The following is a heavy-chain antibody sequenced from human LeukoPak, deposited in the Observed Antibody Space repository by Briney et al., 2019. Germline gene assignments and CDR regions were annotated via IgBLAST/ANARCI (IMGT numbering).Heavy chain of an antibody. J-gene: IGHJ4*02. D-gene: IGHD6-13*01. V-gene: IGHV4-59*01. Sequence: SETLSLTCTVSGGSISSYYWNWIRQPPGKGLEWIGYIYYSGSTNYNPSLKSRVTISVDTSKNQFSLKVSSVTAADTAVYYCARAGIAAAANGDFDYWGQGTLVTVSS. CDR3: ARAGIAAAANGDFDY. CDR2: IYYSGST. CDR1: GGSISSYY.